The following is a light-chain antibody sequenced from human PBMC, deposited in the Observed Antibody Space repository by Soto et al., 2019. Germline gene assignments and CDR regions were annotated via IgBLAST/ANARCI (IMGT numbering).Light chain of an antibody. CDR3: NSYTSSSPVV. Sequence: QSALTQPASVSGSPGQSITISCTGTSSDVGGYNYVSWYQQHPGKAPKLMIYDVSNRPSGVSNRFSGSKSGNTASLTISGLQAEDEADYYGNSYTSSSPVVFGGGTKLTVL. CDR2: DVS. V-gene: IGLV2-14*01. J-gene: IGLJ2*01. CDR1: SSDVGGYNY.